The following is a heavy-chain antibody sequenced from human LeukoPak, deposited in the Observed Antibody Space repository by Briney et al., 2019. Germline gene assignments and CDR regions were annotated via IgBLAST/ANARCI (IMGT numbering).Heavy chain of an antibody. CDR2: ISGSGGST. CDR1: GYTFSNFA. D-gene: IGHD5-12*01. V-gene: IGHV3-23*01. Sequence: GGSLRLSCVASGYTFSNFAMTWVRQAPGKGLEWVSGISGSGGSTYYADSVKGRFPISRDNSKNTLYLQMNSLRAEDTAVYYCAKSLRWLRLRGDYLHYGAQGTLVTVSS. J-gene: IGHJ4*02. CDR3: AKSLRWLRLRGDYLHY.